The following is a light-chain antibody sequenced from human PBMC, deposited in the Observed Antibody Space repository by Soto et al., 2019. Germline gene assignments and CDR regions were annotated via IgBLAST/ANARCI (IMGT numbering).Light chain of an antibody. V-gene: IGKV2-30*01. J-gene: IGKJ1*01. CDR1: QSLVNSDGNTY. Sequence: EVVMTQSPLSLPVTLGQPASISCRSSQSLVNSDGNTYLNWFHQRPGQSPRRLIYQVSNRDSGVSDRFSGSGSGDDFTLIISRVEAEDVGVYYCMQGSHWPRTFGQGTRVEIK. CDR3: MQGSHWPRT. CDR2: QVS.